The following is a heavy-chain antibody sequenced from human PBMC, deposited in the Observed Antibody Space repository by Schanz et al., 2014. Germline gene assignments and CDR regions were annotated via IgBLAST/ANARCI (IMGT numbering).Heavy chain of an antibody. D-gene: IGHD4-17*01. CDR2: ISYDGSFE. V-gene: IGHV3-30*03. Sequence: QVQLVESGGGVVQPGRSLRLSCGASGFTFSDYGTHWVRQAPGKGLEWVAFISYDGSFEDYLDSVKGRFTISRDNARNTLYLQMNSLRAEDTAVYYCTRDTDYHFDYWGQGTLVTVSS. CDR1: GFTFSDYG. J-gene: IGHJ4*02. CDR3: TRDTDYHFDY.